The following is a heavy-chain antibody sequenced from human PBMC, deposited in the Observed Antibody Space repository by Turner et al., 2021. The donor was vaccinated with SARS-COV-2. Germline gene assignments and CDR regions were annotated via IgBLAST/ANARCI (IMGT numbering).Heavy chain of an antibody. J-gene: IGHJ6*02. Sequence: QLQLQESGPGLVKPSETLSLTCAVPGGSISSSRYYWGWIRQPPGKGLEWIGSIYYSGSTYDNPSLKSRVTISVDTSKNQFSLKLSSVTAADTAVYYCATSTVAGTELNYYGMDVWGQGTTVTVSS. D-gene: IGHD6-13*01. V-gene: IGHV4-39*01. CDR2: IYYSGST. CDR1: GGSISSSRYY. CDR3: ATSTVAGTELNYYGMDV.